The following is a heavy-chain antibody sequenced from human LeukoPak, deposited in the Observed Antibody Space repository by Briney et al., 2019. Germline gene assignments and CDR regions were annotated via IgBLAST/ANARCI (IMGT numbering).Heavy chain of an antibody. V-gene: IGHV5-51*01. CDR3: ARHRHCYDSSGYYPVVNWFDP. D-gene: IGHD3-22*01. J-gene: IGHJ5*02. Sequence: GESLKISCKGSGYSFTFYWIGWVRQMPGKGLEWMGIIYPGDSDTRYSPSFQGQVTISADKSISTAYLQWSSLKASDTAMYYCARHRHCYDSSGYYPVVNWFDPWGQGTLVTVSS. CDR1: GYSFTFYW. CDR2: IYPGDSDT.